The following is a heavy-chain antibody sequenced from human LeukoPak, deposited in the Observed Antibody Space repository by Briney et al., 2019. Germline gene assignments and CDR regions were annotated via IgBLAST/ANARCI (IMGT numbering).Heavy chain of an antibody. CDR2: IDSSNSYI. CDR1: GFTLSIYS. V-gene: IGHV3-21*01. CDR3: ARDPPGYSGYQPMDV. D-gene: IGHD5-12*01. Sequence: GGSLGLSRAVSGFTLSIYSTNWVPPAPGKGVEGVSSIDSSNSYIYNADSVKGRLTTSRDNANNSLYLQMNSLRAEDTAVYYCARDPPGYSGYQPMDVWGKGTTVTVSS. J-gene: IGHJ6*03.